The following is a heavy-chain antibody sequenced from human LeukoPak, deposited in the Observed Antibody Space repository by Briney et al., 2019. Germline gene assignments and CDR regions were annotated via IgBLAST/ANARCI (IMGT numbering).Heavy chain of an antibody. CDR3: AREYCSSTSCYSLDV. D-gene: IGHD2-2*02. CDR2: IYSGGST. Sequence: PGGCLRLSCAASVFTVSINYMSWVRKAPWKGLEWVSVIYSGGSTYYADSVKGRFTISRDNSKNTLYLQMNSLRAEDTAVYYCAREYCSSTSCYSLDVWGQGTTVTVSS. CDR1: VFTVSINY. V-gene: IGHV3-53*01. J-gene: IGHJ6*02.